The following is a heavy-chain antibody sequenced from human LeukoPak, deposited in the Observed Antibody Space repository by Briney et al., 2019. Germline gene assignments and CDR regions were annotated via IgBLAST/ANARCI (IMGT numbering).Heavy chain of an antibody. CDR3: VRDQYYDYVSPGYVDF. Sequence: GGSLRLSCAASGFTFSSYSMNWVRQAAGKGLEWVSSISSSSSYIYYADSVKGRFTISRDNAKNSLYVQMNSLRAEDTAVYYCVRDQYYDYVSPGYVDFWGQGTLVTVSS. J-gene: IGHJ4*02. V-gene: IGHV3-21*01. D-gene: IGHD3-16*01. CDR1: GFTFSSYS. CDR2: ISSSSSYI.